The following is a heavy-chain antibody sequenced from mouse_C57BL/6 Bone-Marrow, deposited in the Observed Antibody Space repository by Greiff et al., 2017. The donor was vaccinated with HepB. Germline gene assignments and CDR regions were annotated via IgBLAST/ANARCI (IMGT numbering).Heavy chain of an antibody. Sequence: VKLMESGAELAKPGASVKLSCKASGYTFTSYWMHWVKQRPGQGLEWIGYINPSSGYTKYNQKFKDKATLTADKSSSTAYMQLSSLTYEDSAVYYCARSHDGYWAWFAYWGQGTLVTVSA. CDR2: INPSSGYT. CDR1: GYTFTSYW. CDR3: ARSHDGYWAWFAY. J-gene: IGHJ3*01. V-gene: IGHV1-7*01. D-gene: IGHD2-3*01.